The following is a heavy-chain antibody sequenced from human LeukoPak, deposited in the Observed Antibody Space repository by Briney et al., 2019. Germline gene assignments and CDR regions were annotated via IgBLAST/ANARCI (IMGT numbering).Heavy chain of an antibody. CDR2: ISGSGGST. D-gene: IGHD1-26*01. CDR1: GFTFNFHA. Sequence: PGGSLRLSCAASGFTFNFHAMSWVRQAPGKGLEWVSSISGSGGSTDYRDSVRGRFTCSRDTSKNTLFLQMNSLRVEDTAVYYCAKVNRESGSYLGNFDYWGQGTLVTVSS. V-gene: IGHV3-23*01. CDR3: AKVNRESGSYLGNFDY. J-gene: IGHJ4*02.